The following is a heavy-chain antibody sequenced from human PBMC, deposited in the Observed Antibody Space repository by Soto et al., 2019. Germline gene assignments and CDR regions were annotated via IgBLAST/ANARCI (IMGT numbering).Heavy chain of an antibody. CDR1: GGSVSSVSYY. D-gene: IGHD2-2*01. CDR3: ARYCSRVSGHGFDP. V-gene: IGHV4-61*01. Sequence: SETLSLTCTVSGGSVSSVSYYWSWIRQPPGKGLEWIGYIYYSGSTNYNPSLKSRVTMSVDTSKNQFSLKLSSVTAAHKAVYYCARYCSRVSGHGFDPCGQGTLGT. CDR2: IYYSGST. J-gene: IGHJ5*02.